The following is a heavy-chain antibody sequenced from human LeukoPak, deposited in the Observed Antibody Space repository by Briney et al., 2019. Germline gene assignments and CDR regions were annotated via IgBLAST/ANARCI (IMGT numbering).Heavy chain of an antibody. CDR1: GGSISSYY. Sequence: WETLSLTCTVSGGSISSYYWSWIRQPPGKGLEWIGYIYYSGSTNYNPSLKSRVTISVDTSKNQFSLKLSSVTAADTAVYYCAREGRGSQAFDYWGQGTLVTVSS. D-gene: IGHD3-10*01. J-gene: IGHJ4*02. CDR2: IYYSGST. CDR3: AREGRGSQAFDY. V-gene: IGHV4-59*01.